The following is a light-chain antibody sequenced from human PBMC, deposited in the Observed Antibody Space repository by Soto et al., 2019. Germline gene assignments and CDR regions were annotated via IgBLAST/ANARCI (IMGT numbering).Light chain of an antibody. J-gene: IGKJ2*01. CDR2: DAS. V-gene: IGKV3D-20*01. Sequence: EIVLTQSPATLSLSPGERATLSCGASQSVSTSSLAWNQQKPGLAPRPLIYDASSRATGIPERFSGSGSGTDFTLTISRLEPEDFAVYYCQQYGSSPYTFGQGTKLEIK. CDR1: QSVSTSS. CDR3: QQYGSSPYT.